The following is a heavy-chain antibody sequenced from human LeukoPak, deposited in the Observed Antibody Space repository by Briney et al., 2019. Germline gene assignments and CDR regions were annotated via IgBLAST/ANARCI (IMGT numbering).Heavy chain of an antibody. V-gene: IGHV4-39*01. CDR2: VYISGTT. J-gene: IGHJ4*02. Sequence: PSETLSLTCSVSGGSISSSGFYCVWIRQPPGKGLEWIGTVYISGTTYYNPSLKSRVTISVDTSKNHFSLRLNSVTAADTAVYYCARQYSGSHDYWGLGTLVTVSS. CDR1: GGSISSSGFY. CDR3: ARQYSGSHDY. D-gene: IGHD1-26*01.